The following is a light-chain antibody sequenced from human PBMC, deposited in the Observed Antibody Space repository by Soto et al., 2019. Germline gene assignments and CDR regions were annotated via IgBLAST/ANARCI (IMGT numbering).Light chain of an antibody. Sequence: QSVLTQPASVSGSPGQSITISCTGTSSDVGGYNYVSWYQQHPGKAPRLMIFDVSIRPSGVSNRFSGSKSGNTASLTISGLRAEDEADYYCSSYTISNSVLFGGGTKLTVL. CDR3: SSYTISNSVL. V-gene: IGLV2-14*03. J-gene: IGLJ2*01. CDR2: DVS. CDR1: SSDVGGYNY.